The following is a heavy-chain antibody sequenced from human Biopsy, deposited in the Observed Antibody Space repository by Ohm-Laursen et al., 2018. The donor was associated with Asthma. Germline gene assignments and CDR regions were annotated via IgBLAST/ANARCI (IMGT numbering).Heavy chain of an antibody. CDR3: ARDVMEWYLPAFDF. V-gene: IGHV3-30*03. D-gene: IGHD3-3*01. CDR1: GFVFSKSG. J-gene: IGHJ4*02. CDR2: GGSYYDGGLK. Sequence: SLRLSCAASGFVFSKSGMHWVRQGPGKGLVWVAVGGSYYDGGLKNYADSVNGRFTVSRDDSKNTLYLQMNSLRPDDTAVYYCARDVMEWYLPAFDFWGQGTLVTVSS.